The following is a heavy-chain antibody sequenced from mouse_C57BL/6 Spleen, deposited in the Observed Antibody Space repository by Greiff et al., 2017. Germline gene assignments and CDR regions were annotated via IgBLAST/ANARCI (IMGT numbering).Heavy chain of an antibody. V-gene: IGHV1-50*01. CDR3: ARGDGNQYYFDY. D-gene: IGHD2-1*01. J-gene: IGHJ2*01. Sequence: QVQLQQPGAELVKPGASVKLSCKASGYTFTSYWMQWVKQRPGQGLEWIGEIDPSDSYTNYNQKFKGKATLTVDTSSSTAYMQLSSLTSEDSAVYYGARGDGNQYYFDYWGQGTTLTVSS. CDR2: IDPSDSYT. CDR1: GYTFTSYW.